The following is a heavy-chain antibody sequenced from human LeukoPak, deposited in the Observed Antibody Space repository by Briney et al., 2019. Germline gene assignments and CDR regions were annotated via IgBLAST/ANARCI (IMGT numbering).Heavy chain of an antibody. CDR2: INHSGST. D-gene: IGHD4-23*01. J-gene: IGHJ4*02. Sequence: SETLSLTCAVYGGSFSGYYWSWIRQPPGKGLEWIGEINHSGSTNYNPSLKSRVTISVDTSENQFSLKLSSVTAADTAVYYCARGPLGRWVTIDYWGQGALVTVSS. CDR3: ARGPLGRWVTIDY. CDR1: GGSFSGYY. V-gene: IGHV4-34*01.